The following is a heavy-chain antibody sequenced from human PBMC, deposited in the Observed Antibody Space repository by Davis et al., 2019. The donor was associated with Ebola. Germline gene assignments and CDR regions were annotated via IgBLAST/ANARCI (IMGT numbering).Heavy chain of an antibody. CDR3: AKDINDFWTGYHDYFYGMDV. J-gene: IGHJ6*04. Sequence: GESLKISCAASGFTFSSYGMHWVRQAPGKGLEWVAVISYDGSNKHYADSVKGRFTISRDNSKNTLYLQMSSLKPEDTAVYYCAKDINDFWTGYHDYFYGMDVWGKGTTVTVSS. V-gene: IGHV3-30*18. CDR2: ISYDGSNK. D-gene: IGHD3/OR15-3a*01. CDR1: GFTFSSYG.